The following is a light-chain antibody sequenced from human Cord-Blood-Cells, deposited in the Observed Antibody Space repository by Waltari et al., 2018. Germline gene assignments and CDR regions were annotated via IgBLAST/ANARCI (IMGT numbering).Light chain of an antibody. Sequence: EIVMTQSPATLSVSPGERATLSCRASQSVSRNLAWYQQKPDQAPRLLIYGASTRATGIPARFSGSGSGTEFTLTISSLQSEDFAVYYCQQYNNWPPFTFGPGTKVDIK. CDR3: QQYNNWPPFT. J-gene: IGKJ3*01. V-gene: IGKV3-15*01. CDR1: QSVSRN. CDR2: GAS.